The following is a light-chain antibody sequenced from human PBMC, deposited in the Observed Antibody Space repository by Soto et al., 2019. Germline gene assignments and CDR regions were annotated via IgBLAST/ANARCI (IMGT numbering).Light chain of an antibody. J-gene: IGKJ5*01. V-gene: IGKV3-20*01. CDR1: QSVSSSY. Sequence: EMVLTQSPGPLSLSPGQRATLSCRASQSVSSSYLAWYQKKPGQAPRLLIYGASSRATGIPDMFSGSGSGTDFTLTISSLESEDFAVYYCHQYCSSPLITFGEGTRLEIK. CDR3: HQYCSSPLIT. CDR2: GAS.